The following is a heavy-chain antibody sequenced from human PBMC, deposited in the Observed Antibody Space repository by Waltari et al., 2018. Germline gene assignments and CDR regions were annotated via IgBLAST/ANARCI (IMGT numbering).Heavy chain of an antibody. CDR1: GVSITSNRHY. D-gene: IGHD5-12*01. J-gene: IGHJ3*01. Sequence: QLQLQESGPRLVRPSETLSLICRVSGVSITSNRHYWAWIRQSPGQGLEWSGTVSYSGTTVISPALKSRVSVSRDTSKNQVSLILGSVTAADMAVYYCATYIGASGGTAAFDVWGQGTMVTVSS. CDR3: ATYIGASGGTAAFDV. CDR2: VSYSGTT. V-gene: IGHV4-39*01.